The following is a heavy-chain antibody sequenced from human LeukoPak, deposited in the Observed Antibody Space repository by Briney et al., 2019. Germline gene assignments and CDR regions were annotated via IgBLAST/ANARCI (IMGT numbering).Heavy chain of an antibody. J-gene: IGHJ4*02. V-gene: IGHV2-5*02. Sequence: SGPTLVKPTQTLTLTCTFSGFSLSPSGVGVGWIRQPPGKALEWLELIYWDDDKRYSPSLKSRLTITKDPSKNQVVLTMTNMDPVNTATYYCAHIGSGSYYIGYFDYWGQGTLVTVSS. D-gene: IGHD3-10*01. CDR2: IYWDDDK. CDR3: AHIGSGSYYIGYFDY. CDR1: GFSLSPSGVG.